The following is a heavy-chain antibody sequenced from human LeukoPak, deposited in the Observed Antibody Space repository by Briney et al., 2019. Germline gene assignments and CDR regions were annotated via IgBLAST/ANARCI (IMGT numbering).Heavy chain of an antibody. CDR3: ARDRGWELYDY. J-gene: IGHJ4*02. D-gene: IGHD1-26*01. CDR2: ISSDGISS. CDR1: GFTFSDYW. Sequence: GGSLRLSCAASGFTFSDYWMHWVRQSPGRRLVRVARISSDGISSSYADSVKGRFTISRDNAKNTLYLQMNDLGADDTAIYYCARDRGWELYDYWGQGTLVTVSS. V-gene: IGHV3-74*01.